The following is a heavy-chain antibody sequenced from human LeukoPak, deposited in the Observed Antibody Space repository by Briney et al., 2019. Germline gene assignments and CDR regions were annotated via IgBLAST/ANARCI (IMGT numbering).Heavy chain of an antibody. CDR3: ARVAGAAGTGSLWFDP. CDR2: ISVYNGNT. J-gene: IGHJ5*02. V-gene: IGHV1-18*01. CDR1: GYTFTSYG. D-gene: IGHD6-13*01. Sequence: ASVKVSCKASGYTFTSYGISWVRQAPGQGLEWMGWISVYNGNTNYAQKLQGRVTMTTDTSTSTAYMELRSLRSDDTAVYYCARVAGAAGTGSLWFDPWGQGTLVTVSS.